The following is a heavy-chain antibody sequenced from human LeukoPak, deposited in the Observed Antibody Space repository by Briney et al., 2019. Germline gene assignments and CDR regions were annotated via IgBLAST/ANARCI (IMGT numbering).Heavy chain of an antibody. CDR2: INPNSGGT. CDR3: VRVYSGYENFDY. J-gene: IGHJ4*02. V-gene: IGHV1-2*02. Sequence: ASVKVSFKAAGYTFIGNFIHWVRQAPGQGLEWMGWINPNSGGTQYAERFQGRVTMTRDTSINTAYMELSGLTSDDTVVYYCVRVYSGYENFDYWGQGTLVTVSS. D-gene: IGHD5-12*01. CDR1: GYTFIGNF.